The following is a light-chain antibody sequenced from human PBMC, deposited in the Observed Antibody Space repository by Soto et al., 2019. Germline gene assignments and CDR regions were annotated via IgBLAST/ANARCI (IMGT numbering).Light chain of an antibody. Sequence: DIVMTQSPLSLPVTPGEAASISCRSSQSLLHSNGYNFLEWYLQKPGQSPQILINLGSNRSSGVPDRFSGSGSGTDFTLKISRVEAEDVGVYYCMQAIQRPRTFGQGTKVEIK. V-gene: IGKV2-28*01. CDR2: LGS. CDR3: MQAIQRPRT. J-gene: IGKJ1*01. CDR1: QSLLHSNGYNF.